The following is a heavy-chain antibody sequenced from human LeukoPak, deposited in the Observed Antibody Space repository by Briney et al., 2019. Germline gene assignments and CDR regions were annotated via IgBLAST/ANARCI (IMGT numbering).Heavy chain of an antibody. Sequence: GRSLRLSCAASGFTFSSYAMSWVRQAPGKGLEWVSAISGSGGSTYYADSVKGRFTISRDNSKNTLYLQMNSLRAEDTAVYYCAKGTLYNFGEFSYWGQGTLVTVSS. CDR1: GFTFSSYA. D-gene: IGHD3-10*01. J-gene: IGHJ4*02. CDR2: ISGSGGST. V-gene: IGHV3-23*01. CDR3: AKGTLYNFGEFSY.